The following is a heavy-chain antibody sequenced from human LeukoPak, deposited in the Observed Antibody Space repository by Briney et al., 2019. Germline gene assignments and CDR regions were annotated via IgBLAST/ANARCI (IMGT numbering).Heavy chain of an antibody. CDR1: GGTFSSYA. CDR2: IIPIFGTA. Sequence: ASVKVSCKASGGTFSSYAISWVRQAPGQGLEWMGGIIPIFGTANYVQKFQGRVTITADESTSTAYMELSSLRSEDTAVYYCARALERLTHRYYYGMDVWGQGTTVTVSS. CDR3: ARALERLTHRYYYGMDV. D-gene: IGHD3-16*02. J-gene: IGHJ6*02. V-gene: IGHV1-69*13.